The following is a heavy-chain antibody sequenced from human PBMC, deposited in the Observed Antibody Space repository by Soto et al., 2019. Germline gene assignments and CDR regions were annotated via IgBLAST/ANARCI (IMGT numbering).Heavy chain of an antibody. V-gene: IGHV4-31*03. D-gene: IGHD6-6*01. CDR3: ARDRIAARTIDY. CDR2: IYYSGST. CDR1: GGSISSGGYY. J-gene: IGHJ4*02. Sequence: QVQLQESAPGLVKPSQTLSLTCTVSGGSISSGGYYWSWIRQHPGKGLEWIGYIYYSGSTYYNPSLKSRVTISVDTSKNQVSLKLSSVTAADTAVYYCARDRIAARTIDYWGQGTLVTVSS.